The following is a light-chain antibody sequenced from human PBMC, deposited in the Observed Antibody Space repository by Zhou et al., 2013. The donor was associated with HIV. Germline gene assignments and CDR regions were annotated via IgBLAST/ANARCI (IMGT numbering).Light chain of an antibody. Sequence: EIVLAQSPPTLSLSPGERATLSCRAGQNVKNYLGRYQQKPGQAPRLLIYDAFNRAPGIPARFSGSGSGTDFTLTISSLEPEDFGVYYCQQRLNWPITFGQGTRLEI. J-gene: IGKJ5*01. CDR3: QQRLNWPIT. CDR1: QNVKNY. CDR2: DAF. V-gene: IGKV3-11*01.